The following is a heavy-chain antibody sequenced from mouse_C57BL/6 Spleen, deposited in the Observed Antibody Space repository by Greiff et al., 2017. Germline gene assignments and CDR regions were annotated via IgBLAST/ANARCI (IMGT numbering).Heavy chain of an antibody. CDR3: ARNHYGSSYDAMDY. J-gene: IGHJ4*01. V-gene: IGHV8-12*01. D-gene: IGHD1-1*01. CDR1: GFSLSTSGMG. Sequence: QVTLKVSGPGILQSSQTLSLTCSFSGFSLSTSGMGVSWIRQPSGKGLEWLAHRYWGDDKRYNPSLKSRLTISKDTSRNQVFLKSTSVDTADTATYYCARNHYGSSYDAMDYWGQGTSVTVSS. CDR2: RYWGDDK.